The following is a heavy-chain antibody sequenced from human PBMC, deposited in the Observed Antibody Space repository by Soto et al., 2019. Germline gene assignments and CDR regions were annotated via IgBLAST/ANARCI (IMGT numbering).Heavy chain of an antibody. CDR3: AKRRGQQLENWQFDV. Sequence: SGGGLVQPGGSLRLSCVASGFSFSDRAMAWVRQAPGKGLEWVSDISSDGGGTFYADSVKGRFTISRDNVKKTVHLQMNRLRDEDTATYYCAKRRGQQLENWQFDVWGRGSLVSVAS. CDR1: GFSFSDRA. J-gene: IGHJ2*01. D-gene: IGHD1-1*01. V-gene: IGHV3-23*01. CDR2: ISSDGGGT.